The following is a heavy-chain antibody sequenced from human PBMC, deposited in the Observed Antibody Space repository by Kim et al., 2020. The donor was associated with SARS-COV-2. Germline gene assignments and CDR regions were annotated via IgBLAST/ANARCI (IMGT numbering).Heavy chain of an antibody. CDR3: ARDRIVVVPAAIDEEANWFDP. Sequence: ASVKVSCKASGYTFTSYGISWVRQAPGQGLEWMGWISAYNGNTNYAQKLQGRVTMTTDTSTSTAYMELRSLRSDDTAVYYCARDRIVVVPAAIDEEANWFDPWGQGTLVTVSS. D-gene: IGHD2-2*02. CDR1: GYTFTSYG. CDR2: ISAYNGNT. J-gene: IGHJ5*02. V-gene: IGHV1-18*01.